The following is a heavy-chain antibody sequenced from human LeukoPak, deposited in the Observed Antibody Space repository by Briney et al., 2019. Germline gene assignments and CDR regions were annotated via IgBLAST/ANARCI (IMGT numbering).Heavy chain of an antibody. Sequence: GGSLRLSCAASGNYWMNWVRQAPGKGLEWVSAISGSGGSTYYADSVKGRFTISRDNSKNTLYLQMNSLRAEDTAVYYCAKEIGYSGSYSDYWGQGTLVTVSS. J-gene: IGHJ4*02. CDR3: AKEIGYSGSYSDY. CDR1: GNYW. V-gene: IGHV3-23*01. CDR2: ISGSGGST. D-gene: IGHD1-26*01.